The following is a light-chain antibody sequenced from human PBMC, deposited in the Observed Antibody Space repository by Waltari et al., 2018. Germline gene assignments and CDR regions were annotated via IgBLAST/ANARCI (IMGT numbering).Light chain of an antibody. V-gene: IGKV2-28*01. CDR1: QSLRQSNGYNY. J-gene: IGKJ4*01. CDR2: LGS. CDR3: MQALQLPVT. Sequence: DIVMTQSPLSLPVTPGETASISCPSSQSLRQSNGYNYWDWYLQKPGQSPQLLIYLGSNRASGVPDRFSGSGSGTDFTLKISRVEAEDVGVYYCMQALQLPVTFGGGTKVEIK.